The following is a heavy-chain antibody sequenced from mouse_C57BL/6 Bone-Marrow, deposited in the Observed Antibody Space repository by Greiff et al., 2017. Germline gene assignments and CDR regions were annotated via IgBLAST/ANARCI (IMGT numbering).Heavy chain of an antibody. CDR1: GYTFTSYD. CDR2: IYPRDGST. V-gene: IGHV1-85*01. CDR3: ARGLPYYAMDY. Sequence: QVQLQQSGPELVKPGASVKLSCKASGYTFTSYDINWVKQRPGQGLEWIGWIYPRDGSTKYNEKFKGEATLTVDTSSSTAYMELHSLTSEVSAVYFCARGLPYYAMDYWGQGTSVTVSS. D-gene: IGHD3-1*01. J-gene: IGHJ4*01.